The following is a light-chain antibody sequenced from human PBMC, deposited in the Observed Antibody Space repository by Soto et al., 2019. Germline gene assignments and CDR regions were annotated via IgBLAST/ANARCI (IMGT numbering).Light chain of an antibody. CDR1: QSVDSNF. J-gene: IGKJ2*01. CDR2: GAS. CDR3: RQYGRSPLMYT. V-gene: IGKV3-20*01. Sequence: ENVLTQSPGTLSLSPGERATLSCRASQSVDSNFLAWYQQKPGQAPRLLIYGASTRAAGVPDRFSGSGSGTDFTLTITRLEPEDFAVYYCRQYGRSPLMYTFGQGTKLGVK.